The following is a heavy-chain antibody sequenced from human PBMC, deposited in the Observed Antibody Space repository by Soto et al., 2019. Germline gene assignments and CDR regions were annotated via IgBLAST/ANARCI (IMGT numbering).Heavy chain of an antibody. D-gene: IGHD3-9*01. J-gene: IGHJ4*02. CDR3: EAISARVDY. Sequence: QVQLVQSGAEVKKPGSSVKVSCKASGGTFSSYTISWVRQAPGQGLEWMGRIIPILGIANYAQKFQGRVTITADKSTSTANMELSSLRSEDTAVYYCEAISARVDYWGQGTLVTVSS. CDR2: IIPILGIA. CDR1: GGTFSSYT. V-gene: IGHV1-69*02.